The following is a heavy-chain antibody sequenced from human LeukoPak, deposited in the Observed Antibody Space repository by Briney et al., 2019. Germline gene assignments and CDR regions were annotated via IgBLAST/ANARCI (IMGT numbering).Heavy chain of an antibody. CDR1: GFTFSSYW. CDR3: ARLSTSYYYYMDV. Sequence: GGSLRLSCAASGFTFSSYWMHWVRQAPGKGLVWVSRINTDGSSTSYADSVKGRFTISRDNAKNSLYLQMNSLRAEDTAVYYCARLSTSYYYYMDVWGKGTTVTVSS. CDR2: INTDGSST. V-gene: IGHV3-74*01. J-gene: IGHJ6*03. D-gene: IGHD2-2*01.